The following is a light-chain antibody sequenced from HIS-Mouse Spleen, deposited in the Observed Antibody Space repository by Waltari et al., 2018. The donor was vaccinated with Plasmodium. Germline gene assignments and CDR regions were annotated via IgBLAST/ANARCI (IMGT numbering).Light chain of an antibody. V-gene: IGLV3-1*01. CDR2: QDS. CDR1: KSGEKY. CDR3: QAWDSSTAV. J-gene: IGLJ3*02. Sequence: SYELTQPPSVSVSPGQTASITRSGDKSGEKYACWYQQKPGQSPVLVIYQDSKRPSGIPERFSGSNSGNTATLTISGTQAMDEADYYCQAWDSSTAVFGGGTKLTVL.